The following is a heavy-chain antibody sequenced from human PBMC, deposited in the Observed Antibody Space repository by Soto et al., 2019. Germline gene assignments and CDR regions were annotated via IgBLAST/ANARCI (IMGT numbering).Heavy chain of an antibody. V-gene: IGHV1-24*01. CDR1: GYTLTELS. Sequence: ASVKVSCKVSGYTLTELSMHWVRQAPGKGLEWMGGFDPEDGETIYAQKFQGRVTMTEDTSTDTAYMELSSLRSEDTAVYYCATLFSSGWVLDYWGQGTLVNVSS. J-gene: IGHJ4*02. CDR2: FDPEDGET. D-gene: IGHD6-19*01. CDR3: ATLFSSGWVLDY.